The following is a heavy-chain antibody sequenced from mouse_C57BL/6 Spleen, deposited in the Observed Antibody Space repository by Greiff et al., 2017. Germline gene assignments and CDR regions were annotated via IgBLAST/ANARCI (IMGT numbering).Heavy chain of an antibody. J-gene: IGHJ2*01. CDR2: IYPSDSET. V-gene: IGHV1-61*01. CDR3: ARKSLYFDY. CDR1: GYTFTSYW. Sequence: QVQLQQPGAELVRPGSSVKLSCKASGYTFTSYWMDWVKQRPGQGLEWIGNIYPSDSETHYNQKFTDKDTLTVDTSSSTAYMQLSSLTSEDSAVYYCARKSLYFDYWGQGTTLTVSS. D-gene: IGHD6-2*01.